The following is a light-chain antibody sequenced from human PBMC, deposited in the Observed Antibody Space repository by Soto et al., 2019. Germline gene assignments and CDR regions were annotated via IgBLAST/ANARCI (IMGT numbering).Light chain of an antibody. Sequence: DIQMTQSPSTLSASVGDRVTITCRANESISNWLAWYQQEPGTAPKLLIFDASSLQSGVPSRFSGRGSGTELTVTITSLQPDDFATNYCQQYKSYSSVTFGQGTRLEIK. CDR2: DAS. CDR1: ESISNW. V-gene: IGKV1-5*01. J-gene: IGKJ5*01. CDR3: QQYKSYSSVT.